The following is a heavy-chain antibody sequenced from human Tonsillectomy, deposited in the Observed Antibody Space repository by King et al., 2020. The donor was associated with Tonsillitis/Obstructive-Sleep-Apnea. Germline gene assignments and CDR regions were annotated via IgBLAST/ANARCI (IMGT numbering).Heavy chain of an antibody. D-gene: IGHD6-19*01. CDR3: ARVQQWLVHTYYGMDV. Sequence: VQLQQWGAGLLKPSETLSLTCAVYGGSFSGYYWSWIRQPPGKGLEWMGEINHSGSTNYNPSLKSRVTISVDTSKNQFSLKLSSVTAADTAVYYCARVQQWLVHTYYGMDVWGQGTTVTVSS. CDR2: INHSGST. V-gene: IGHV4-34*01. J-gene: IGHJ6*02. CDR1: GGSFSGYY.